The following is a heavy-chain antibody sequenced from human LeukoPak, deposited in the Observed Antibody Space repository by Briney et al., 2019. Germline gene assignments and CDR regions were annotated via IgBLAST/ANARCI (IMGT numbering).Heavy chain of an antibody. CDR1: GFSISTYG. Sequence: GGSLRLSCAASGFSISTYGMHWVRQAPGKGLEWVAVLWYDGVNTYYADSVKGRFTISRDNSKNTLYLQMNSLRAEDAAVYYCARAQDSSSWYLDSWGQGTLLTVSS. V-gene: IGHV3-33*01. CDR3: ARAQDSSSWYLDS. J-gene: IGHJ4*02. CDR2: LWYDGVNT. D-gene: IGHD6-13*01.